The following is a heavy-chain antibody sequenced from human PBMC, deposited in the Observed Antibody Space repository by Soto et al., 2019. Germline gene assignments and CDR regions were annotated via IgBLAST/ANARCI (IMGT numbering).Heavy chain of an antibody. J-gene: IGHJ4*02. CDR3: ARRRTYSSSWYFVYFDY. V-gene: IGHV5-51*03. D-gene: IGHD6-13*01. Sequence: PVESLKISCKGSGYIFTSYWICCVLQMPVKVLEWMGIIYPGDSDTRYSPSFQGQVTISADKSISTAYLQWSSLKASDTAMYYCARRRTYSSSWYFVYFDYWGQGTLVTVSS. CDR1: GYIFTSYW. CDR2: IYPGDSDT.